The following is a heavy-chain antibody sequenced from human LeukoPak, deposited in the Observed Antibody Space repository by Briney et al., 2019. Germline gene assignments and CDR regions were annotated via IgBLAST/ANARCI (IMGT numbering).Heavy chain of an antibody. Sequence: SETLSLTCTVSIGSISSNNYYWGWIRQPPGKGLEWIGSIYYSGSTYYNPSLKSRVTISVDTSKNQFSLKLSSVTAADTAVYYCELDNFGGVIDTWGQGTLVTVSS. CDR2: IYYSGST. J-gene: IGHJ5*02. V-gene: IGHV4-39*01. D-gene: IGHD3-16*01. CDR1: IGSISSNNYY. CDR3: ELDNFGGVIDT.